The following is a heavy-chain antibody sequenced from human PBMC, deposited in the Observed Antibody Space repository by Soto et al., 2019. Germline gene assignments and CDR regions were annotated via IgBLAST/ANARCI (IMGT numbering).Heavy chain of an antibody. CDR2: ISNNGDDT. CDR3: AHPRGYGVFDAVDI. CDR1: GFSFSTYA. Sequence: GGSLRLSCAASGFSFSTYAMNWVRQAPGKGLEWVSAISNNGDDTYYAESVRGRFTISRDNSINTLYLQMSRLRTDDTAVYYCAHPRGYGVFDAVDIWGQGTKVTVSS. D-gene: IGHD4-17*01. V-gene: IGHV3-23*01. J-gene: IGHJ3*02.